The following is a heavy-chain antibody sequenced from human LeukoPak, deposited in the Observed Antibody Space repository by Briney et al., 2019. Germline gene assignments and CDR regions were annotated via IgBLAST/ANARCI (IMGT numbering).Heavy chain of an antibody. D-gene: IGHD2-2*01. V-gene: IGHV3-33*01. CDR3: ARDFGSLGNFVVVPAAIFGAFDI. CDR1: GFTFSSYG. J-gene: IGHJ3*02. Sequence: PGGSLRLSCAASGFTFSSYGMHWVRQAPGKGLEWVAVIWYDGSNKYYADSVKGRFTISRDNSKNTLYLQMNSLRAEDTAVYYCARDFGSLGNFVVVPAAIFGAFDIWGQGTMVTVSS. CDR2: IWYDGSNK.